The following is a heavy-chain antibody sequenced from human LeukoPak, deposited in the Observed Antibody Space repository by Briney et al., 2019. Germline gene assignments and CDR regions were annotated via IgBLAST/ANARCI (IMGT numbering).Heavy chain of an antibody. J-gene: IGHJ4*02. CDR2: INPNSGGT. CDR1: GYTFTGYY. Sequence: GASVKVSCKASGYTFTGYYMHWVRQAPGQGLEWMGWINPNSGGTNYAQKFQGRVTMTRDTSISTAYMELIRLRSDGTAVYYCARGRVPAATPWIGYWGQGTLVTVSS. CDR3: ARGRVPAATPWIGY. D-gene: IGHD2-2*01. V-gene: IGHV1-2*02.